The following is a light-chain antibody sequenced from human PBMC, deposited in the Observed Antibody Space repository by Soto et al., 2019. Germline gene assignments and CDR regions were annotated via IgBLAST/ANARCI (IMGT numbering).Light chain of an antibody. CDR1: QSINSW. Sequence: DIQMTQSPSTLSASVGDRVTITCRASQSINSWLAWYQQKPGKAPELLIYKASSLQSGVPSRFNGSGSGTEFPLTISTLQLDDLAIYYCQKYNSYWTFGKGTKVDIK. J-gene: IGKJ1*01. CDR3: QKYNSYWT. CDR2: KAS. V-gene: IGKV1-5*03.